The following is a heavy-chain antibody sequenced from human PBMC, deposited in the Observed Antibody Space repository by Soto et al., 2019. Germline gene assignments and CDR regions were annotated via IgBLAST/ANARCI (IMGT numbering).Heavy chain of an antibody. CDR2: ISYDGSNK. V-gene: IGHV3-30*18. Sequence: PGGSLRLSCAASGFTFSSYGMHWVRQAPGKGLEWVAVISYDGSNKYYADSVKGRFTISRDNSKNTLYLQMNSLRAEDTAVYYCAKHYSGYDYYSDYWGQGTLVTVSS. J-gene: IGHJ4*02. CDR3: AKHYSGYDYYSDY. D-gene: IGHD5-12*01. CDR1: GFTFSSYG.